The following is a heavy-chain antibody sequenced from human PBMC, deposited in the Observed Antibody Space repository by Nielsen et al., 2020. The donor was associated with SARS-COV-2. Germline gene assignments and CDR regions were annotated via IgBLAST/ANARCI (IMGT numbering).Heavy chain of an antibody. V-gene: IGHV3-30*02. CDR2: IRYDGSNK. D-gene: IGHD5-18*01. CDR3: ASVDTPMVFPGHGIDV. Sequence: GGSLSLSCAASGFTFSSYEMNWVRQAPGKGLEWVAFIRYDGSNKYYADSVKGRFTISRDNSQNTLYLQMNSLSAEDTAVYYCASVDTPMVFPGHGIDVWGQGTTVTVSS. J-gene: IGHJ6*02. CDR1: GFTFSSYE.